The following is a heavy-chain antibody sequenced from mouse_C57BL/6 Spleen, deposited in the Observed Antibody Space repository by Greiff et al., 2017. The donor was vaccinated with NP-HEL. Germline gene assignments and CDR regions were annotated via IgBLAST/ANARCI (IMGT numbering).Heavy chain of an antibody. J-gene: IGHJ1*03. CDR2: ISSGSSTI. CDR3: ARGWLLPYWYFDV. Sequence: EVHLVESGGGLVKPGGSLKLSCAASGFTFSDYGMHWVRQAPEKGLEWVAYISSGSSTIYYADTVKGRFTISRDNAKNTLFLQMTSLRSEDTAMYYSARGWLLPYWYFDVWGTGTTVTVSS. V-gene: IGHV5-17*01. CDR1: GFTFSDYG. D-gene: IGHD2-3*01.